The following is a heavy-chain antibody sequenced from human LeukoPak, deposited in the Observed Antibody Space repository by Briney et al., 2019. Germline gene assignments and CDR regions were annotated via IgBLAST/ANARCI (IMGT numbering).Heavy chain of an antibody. Sequence: GGSLRLSCAASGFTFTGYSMSWVRLAPGTGLEWVSTISGSGDTTYYADSVRGRFTVSRDNSKNTLYLQMNSLRAENTAVYYCARTPQKHCSSTTCYPDYWGQGTLVTVSS. V-gene: IGHV3-23*01. D-gene: IGHD2-2*01. CDR2: ISGSGDTT. J-gene: IGHJ4*02. CDR3: ARTPQKHCSSTTCYPDY. CDR1: GFTFTGYS.